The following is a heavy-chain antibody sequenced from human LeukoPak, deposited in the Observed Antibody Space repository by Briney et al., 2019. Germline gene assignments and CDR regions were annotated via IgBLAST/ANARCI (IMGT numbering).Heavy chain of an antibody. J-gene: IGHJ4*02. V-gene: IGHV3-23*01. CDR2: INGRGSST. CDR3: ARRADDFCCWKNGQGLFDY. CDR1: GFTFSNYV. D-gene: IGHD3-3*01. Sequence: GGSLRLSCAASGFTFSNYVMNWVRQAPGKGLEWVSRINGRGSSTYYADSVKGRFTISRDNSKNTLYLQMNSLRAEDTAVHYCARRADDFCCWKNGQGLFDYWGQGTLVTVSS.